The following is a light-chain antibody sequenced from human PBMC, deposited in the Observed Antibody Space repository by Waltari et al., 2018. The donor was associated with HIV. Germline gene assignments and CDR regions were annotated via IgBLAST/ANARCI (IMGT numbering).Light chain of an antibody. V-gene: IGLV3-1*01. CDR3: QAWDSVTGV. Sequence: SFELTQSPSVSVSPGQTASIPCSGDSLGDYSVCWYQQKPGQSPALVIYQNNKRPSGIPERFSGSNSGNTATLTISGTQAMDEADYYCQAWDSVTGVFGTGTKVTVL. CDR1: SLGDYS. CDR2: QNN. J-gene: IGLJ1*01.